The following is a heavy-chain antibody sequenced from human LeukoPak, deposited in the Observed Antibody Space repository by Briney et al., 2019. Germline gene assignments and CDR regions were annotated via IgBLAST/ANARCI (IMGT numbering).Heavy chain of an antibody. Sequence: SETLSLTCTVSGGSITGYYWSWIRQPPGKGLEWIGYIYYSGSTNYNPSLKSRVTISVDTSKSQFSLKLSSVTAADTAVYCCARHNKAFDIWGQGTMVTVSS. CDR2: IYYSGST. D-gene: IGHD2/OR15-2a*01. V-gene: IGHV4-59*08. J-gene: IGHJ3*02. CDR3: ARHNKAFDI. CDR1: GGSITGYY.